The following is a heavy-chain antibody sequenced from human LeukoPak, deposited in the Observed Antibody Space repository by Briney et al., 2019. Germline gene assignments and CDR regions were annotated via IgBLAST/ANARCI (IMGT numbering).Heavy chain of an antibody. J-gene: IGHJ4*02. D-gene: IGHD3-9*01. CDR1: GYTFTGNY. CDR3: ARDRDYDVLTGDG. CDR2: INPNSGGT. Sequence: ASVKVSCRASGYTFTGNYIHWVRQAPGQGLEWMGRINPNSGGTTYAQRFQGRVTMTRDTSISTAFMELTRLRPDDTAMYYCARDRDYDVLTGDGWGQGTLVTVSS. V-gene: IGHV1-2*06.